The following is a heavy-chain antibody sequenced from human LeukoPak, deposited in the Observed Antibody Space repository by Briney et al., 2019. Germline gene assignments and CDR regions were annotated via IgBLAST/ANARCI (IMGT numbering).Heavy chain of an antibody. Sequence: SETLSLTCTVSGGSISNYYWNWIRQPPGKGLEWIGYIYYSGTTSYNPSLKSRVSMSVDTSKNQFSLKLSSVTAADTAVYYCARETPYGSGSYPFDYWGQGILVTVSS. CDR3: ARETPYGSGSYPFDY. V-gene: IGHV4-59*01. J-gene: IGHJ4*02. CDR1: GGSISNYY. D-gene: IGHD3-10*01. CDR2: IYYSGTT.